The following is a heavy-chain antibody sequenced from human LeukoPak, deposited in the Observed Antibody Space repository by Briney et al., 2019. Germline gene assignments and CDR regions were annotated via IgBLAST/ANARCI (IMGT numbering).Heavy chain of an antibody. CDR3: AKLNSGSYLFYFDY. Sequence: GGSLRLSCAASGFTFTNYAISWVRQASGKGLEWVSAISGTGGSTFYADSVKGRFTISRDNSRNTLYLLINSLRAEDTAVYYCAKLNSGSYLFYFDYWGQGTLVTDSS. CDR1: GFTFTNYA. CDR2: ISGTGGST. J-gene: IGHJ4*02. V-gene: IGHV3-23*01. D-gene: IGHD1-26*01.